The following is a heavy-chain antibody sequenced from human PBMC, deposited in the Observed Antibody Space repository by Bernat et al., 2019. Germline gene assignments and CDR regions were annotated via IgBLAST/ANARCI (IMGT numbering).Heavy chain of an antibody. CDR1: GFTFSSYA. Sequence: QVQLVESGGGVVQPGWSLRLSCAASGFTFSSYAMHWVRQAPGKGLEWVAVISYDGSNKYYADSVKGRFTISRDNSKNTLYLQMNSLRAEDTAVYYCASSALEHDYWGQGTLVTVSS. CDR3: ASSALEHDY. V-gene: IGHV3-30-3*01. D-gene: IGHD1-26*01. J-gene: IGHJ4*02. CDR2: ISYDGSNK.